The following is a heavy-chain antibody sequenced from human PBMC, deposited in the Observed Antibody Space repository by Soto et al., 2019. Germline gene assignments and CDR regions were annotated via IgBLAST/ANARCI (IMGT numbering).Heavy chain of an antibody. CDR2: VSSSSYYI. Sequence: EVQLVETGGGLVKPGGSLRLSCAASGFSFSAYSMNWVRQAPGKGLEWVSSVSSSSYYIYYADSLKGRFTISRDNAKNSLYLQMNSLRAEDTAVYCCARGEYHEEPYDYRGQGTLVTVSS. CDR3: ARGEYHEEPYDY. V-gene: IGHV3-21*02. J-gene: IGHJ4*02. CDR1: GFSFSAYS.